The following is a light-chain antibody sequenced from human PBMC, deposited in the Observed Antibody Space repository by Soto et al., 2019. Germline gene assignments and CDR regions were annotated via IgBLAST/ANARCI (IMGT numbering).Light chain of an antibody. CDR3: CSYAGTYTPVV. V-gene: IGLV2-11*01. Sequence: QSALTQPRSVSGSPGQSFTISCAGTSSDVGGYNYVSWYQQYPGKAPKLMISDVSKRPSGVPDRFSGSKSGNTASLTISGLQAEDEADYYCCSYAGTYTPVVFGGGTQLTVL. J-gene: IGLJ2*01. CDR2: DVS. CDR1: SSDVGGYNY.